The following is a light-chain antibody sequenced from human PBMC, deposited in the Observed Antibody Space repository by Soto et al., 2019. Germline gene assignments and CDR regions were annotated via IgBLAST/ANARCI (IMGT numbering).Light chain of an antibody. Sequence: QSALTQPASVSGSPGKSITISCTGTSRDVGGYDYVSWYQQHPGKAPKLMIYDVTNRTSGVSNRFAGSKSGNTASLTISGGQVDDEASYYCSSYTSSTSYVFGTGTKVTVL. CDR3: SSYTSSTSYV. V-gene: IGLV2-14*01. CDR1: SRDVGGYDY. J-gene: IGLJ1*01. CDR2: DVT.